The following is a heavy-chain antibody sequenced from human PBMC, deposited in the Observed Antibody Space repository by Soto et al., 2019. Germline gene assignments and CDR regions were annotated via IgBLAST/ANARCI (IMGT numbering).Heavy chain of an antibody. J-gene: IGHJ6*02. Sequence: ASVKVSCKASGGTFSSYAISWVRQAPGQGLEWMGGIIPIFGTANYAQKFQGRVTITADESTSTAYMELSSLRSEDTAVYYCARNKFGIAAAGSYYYYGMDVWGQGTTVTVSS. CDR1: GGTFSSYA. CDR3: ARNKFGIAAAGSYYYYGMDV. D-gene: IGHD6-13*01. V-gene: IGHV1-69*13. CDR2: IIPIFGTA.